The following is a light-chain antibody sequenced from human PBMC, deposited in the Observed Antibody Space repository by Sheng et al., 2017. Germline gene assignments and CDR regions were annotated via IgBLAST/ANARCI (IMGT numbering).Light chain of an antibody. J-gene: IGKJ1*01. Sequence: QLTQSPSSLSASVGDRVIITCRASQGISTYLAWYQQKPEKAPKLLINAASSLQSGVPSRFSGSGFGTDFTLTISSVQPEDFATYYCQQSHSTSWTFGQGTKVEVK. CDR2: AAS. V-gene: IGKV1-39*01. CDR1: QGISTY. CDR3: QQSHSTSWT.